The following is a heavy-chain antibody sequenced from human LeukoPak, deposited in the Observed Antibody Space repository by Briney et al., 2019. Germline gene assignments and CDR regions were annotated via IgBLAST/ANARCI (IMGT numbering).Heavy chain of an antibody. V-gene: IGHV3-11*04. J-gene: IGHJ5*02. Sequence: GGSLRLSCAASEFTFSDYYMSWIRQAPGKGLEWVSYIGSSGSSIYHADSVKGRFTISRDNAKYELYLQMNSLRAEDTAVYYCARSATGTIWWSNWFDPWGQGTLVTVSS. CDR1: EFTFSDYY. CDR3: ARSATGTIWWSNWFDP. D-gene: IGHD1-1*01. CDR2: IGSSGSSI.